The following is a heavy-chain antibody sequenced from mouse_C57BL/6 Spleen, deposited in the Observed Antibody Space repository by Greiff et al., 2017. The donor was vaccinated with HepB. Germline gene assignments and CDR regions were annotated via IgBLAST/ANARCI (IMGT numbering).Heavy chain of an antibody. CDR3: ARDYGSSYGFAY. J-gene: IGHJ3*01. D-gene: IGHD1-1*01. V-gene: IGHV1-59*01. CDR2: IDPSDSYT. Sequence: QLQQPGAELVRPGTSVKLSCKASGYTFTSYWMHWVKQRPGQGLEWIGVIDPSDSYTNYNQKFKGKATLTVDTSSSTAYMQLSSLTSEDSAVYYCARDYGSSYGFAYWGQGTLVTVSA. CDR1: GYTFTSYW.